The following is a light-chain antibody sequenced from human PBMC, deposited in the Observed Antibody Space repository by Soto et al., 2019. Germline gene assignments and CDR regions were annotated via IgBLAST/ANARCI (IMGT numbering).Light chain of an antibody. CDR2: DAS. J-gene: IGKJ3*01. CDR1: QSVSSY. V-gene: IGKV3-11*01. CDR3: QQRSNWPQGFT. Sequence: EIVLTQSPATLSLSPGERATLSCRASQSVSSYLAWYQQKPGQAPRLLIYDASNRATGIPARFSGSGSGTDFTLTIRSLEPEDFAVYYCQQRSNWPQGFTFGPGTKVDIK.